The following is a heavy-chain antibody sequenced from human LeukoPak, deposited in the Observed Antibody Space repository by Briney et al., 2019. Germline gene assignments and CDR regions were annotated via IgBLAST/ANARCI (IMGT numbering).Heavy chain of an antibody. CDR2: ILNDGNNK. Sequence: GESLKISCAASGFTFSSYGMHWVRQAPGKGLGWVAVILNDGNNKYYADSVKGRFTISRDNSKNTLYLQMNSLRAEDTAVYYCAKDLGSIQYHDYWGQGTLVTVSS. V-gene: IGHV3-30*18. D-gene: IGHD4-11*01. J-gene: IGHJ4*02. CDR1: GFTFSSYG. CDR3: AKDLGSIQYHDY.